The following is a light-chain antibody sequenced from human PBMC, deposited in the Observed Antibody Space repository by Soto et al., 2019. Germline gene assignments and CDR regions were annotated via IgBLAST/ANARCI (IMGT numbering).Light chain of an antibody. Sequence: QSALTQPASVSGSPGQSIAISCTGSSSDVGGYNSVSWYQQHPGKVPKLVIYDVINRPSGISTRFSGSKSGNSASLTISGLQAEDEAHYHCSSYTSISASVIFGGGTKLTVL. CDR3: SSYTSISASVI. CDR1: SSDVGGYNS. CDR2: DVI. J-gene: IGLJ2*01. V-gene: IGLV2-14*03.